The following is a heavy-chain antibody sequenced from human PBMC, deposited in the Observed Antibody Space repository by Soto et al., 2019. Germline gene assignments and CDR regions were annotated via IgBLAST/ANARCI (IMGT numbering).Heavy chain of an antibody. CDR3: ARLLLWFGELGYYYYYGMDV. CDR1: GWSFSGYY. J-gene: IGHJ6*02. V-gene: IGHV4-34*01. D-gene: IGHD3-10*01. CDR2: INHSGST. Sequence: SETLSLTCAVYGWSFSGYYWIWLRQPPGKGLEWIGEINHSGSTNYNPSLKSRVTISVDTSKNQFSLKLSSVTAADTAVYYFARLLLWFGELGYYYYYGMDVWGQGTTVTVSS.